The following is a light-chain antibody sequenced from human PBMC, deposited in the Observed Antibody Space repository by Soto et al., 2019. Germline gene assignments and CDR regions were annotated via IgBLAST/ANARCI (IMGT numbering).Light chain of an antibody. CDR2: DVN. J-gene: IGLJ1*01. CDR1: SSDVGAYDY. Sequence: HSVLTQPPSASGSPGQSVAISCTGTSSDVGAYDYVSWYQQHPGKGPKLLMYDVNKRPSGVPDRFSGSKSGNTASLTVTGLQAEDEADYYCSSYAGTHIVFGTGTKLTVL. V-gene: IGLV2-8*01. CDR3: SSYAGTHIV.